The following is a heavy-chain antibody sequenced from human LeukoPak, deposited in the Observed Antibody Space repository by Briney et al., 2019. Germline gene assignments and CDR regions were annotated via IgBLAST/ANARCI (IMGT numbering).Heavy chain of an antibody. J-gene: IGHJ4*02. CDR2: ISGSGGST. CDR3: AKVPTSWVVVAARRNYFDY. D-gene: IGHD2-15*01. CDR1: GFTFSSYA. Sequence: PGGSLRLSCAASGFTFSSYAMSWVRQAPGKGLEWVSAISGSGGSTYYADSVKGRFTISRDNSKNTLYLQMNSLRAEDTAVYYCAKVPTSWVVVAARRNYFDYWGQGTRVTVSS. V-gene: IGHV3-23*01.